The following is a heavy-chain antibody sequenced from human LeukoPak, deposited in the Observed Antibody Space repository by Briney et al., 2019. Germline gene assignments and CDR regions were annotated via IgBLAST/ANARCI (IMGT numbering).Heavy chain of an antibody. D-gene: IGHD1-26*01. V-gene: IGHV4-34*01. CDR1: GGSFSGYY. CDR2: INHSGST. CDR3: AVTTEYYYMDV. Sequence: SETLSLTCAVYGGSFSGYYWSWIRQPPRKGLEWIGEINHSGSTNYNPSLKSRVTISVDTSKNQFSLRLSSVTAADTAVYYCAVTTEYYYMDVWGKGTTVTVSS. J-gene: IGHJ6*03.